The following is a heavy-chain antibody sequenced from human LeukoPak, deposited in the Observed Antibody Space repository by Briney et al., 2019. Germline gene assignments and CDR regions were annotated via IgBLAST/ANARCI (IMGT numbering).Heavy chain of an antibody. D-gene: IGHD3-3*01. CDR3: ARSGSSLYYFDY. CDR2: ISSSGSTI. V-gene: IGHV3-48*03. Sequence: GGSLRLSCAASGFTFSSYEMNWVRQAPGKGLEWVSYISSSGSTIYYADSVKGRFTISRDNAKNSLYLQMNSLRAEDTALYHCARSGSSLYYFDYWGQGTLVTVSS. J-gene: IGHJ4*02. CDR1: GFTFSSYE.